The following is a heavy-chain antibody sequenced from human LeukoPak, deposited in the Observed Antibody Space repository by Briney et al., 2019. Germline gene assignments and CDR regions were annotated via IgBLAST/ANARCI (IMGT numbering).Heavy chain of an antibody. CDR1: GYSFTSYW. V-gene: IGHV5-51*01. Sequence: GESLKISSKGSGYSFTSYWIGWVRKMPGKGLEWMGIIYPGGSDTRSSPSLQGQVTISADKSISTAYLQWSSLKASDTAMYYCARGGTVTTWFDPWGQGTLVTVSS. CDR3: ARGGTVTTWFDP. J-gene: IGHJ5*02. D-gene: IGHD4-17*01. CDR2: IYPGGSDT.